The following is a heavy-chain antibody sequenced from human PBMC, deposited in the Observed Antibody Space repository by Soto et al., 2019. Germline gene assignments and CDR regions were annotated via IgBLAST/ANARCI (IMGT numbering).Heavy chain of an antibody. CDR1: GDSITGDDW. V-gene: IGHV4-4*02. CDR3: ARWWIYFDY. J-gene: IGHJ4*02. CDR2: IHDSGAT. Sequence: SETLSLTCAVSGDSITGDDWWSWVRQPPGKGLEWIGEIHDSGATNYNPSLKSRVTISIDKSKNQFSLKLSSVTAADTAVYYCARWWIYFDYWCQGTLVTVSS. D-gene: IGHD2-15*01.